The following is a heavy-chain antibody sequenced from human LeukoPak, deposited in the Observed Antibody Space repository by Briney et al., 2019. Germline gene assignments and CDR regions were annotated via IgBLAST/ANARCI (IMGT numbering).Heavy chain of an antibody. V-gene: IGHV4-38-2*02. J-gene: IGHJ6*03. CDR2: IYHSGST. CDR3: ARKGGKLELHYYYMDV. D-gene: IGHD1-7*01. Sequence: SETLSLTCTVSGYSISSGYYWGWIRQPPGKVLEWIGSIYHSGSTYYNPSLKSRVTISVDTSKNQFSLKLSSVTAADTAVYYCARKGGKLELHYYYMDVWGKGTTVTVSS. CDR1: GYSISSGYY.